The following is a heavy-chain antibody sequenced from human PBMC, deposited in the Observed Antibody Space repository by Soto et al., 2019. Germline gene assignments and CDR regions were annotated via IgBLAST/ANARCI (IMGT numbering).Heavy chain of an antibody. D-gene: IGHD3-10*01. J-gene: IGHJ5*02. V-gene: IGHV4-39*01. Sequence: QLQLQESGPGLVKPSETLSLPCTVSGGSISSSSYYWGWIRQPPGKGLEWIDSIYYSGRTYYNPSLQSRVTISVDTSKNQFSLKLSSVTAADTAVYYGARHRKVRGVIVWWFDPWGQGTLVTVSS. CDR1: GGSISSSSYY. CDR2: IYYSGRT. CDR3: ARHRKVRGVIVWWFDP.